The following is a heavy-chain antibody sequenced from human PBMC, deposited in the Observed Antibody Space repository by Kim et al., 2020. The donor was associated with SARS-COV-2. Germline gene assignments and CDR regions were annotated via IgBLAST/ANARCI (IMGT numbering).Heavy chain of an antibody. V-gene: IGHV4-31*03. CDR2: IYYTGST. Sequence: SETLSLTCSVSGASITSSEYYWTWIRQLPEKGLEWIGHIYYTGSTYYSPSLMGRVTIPVDMSNNQFSLELTSVTAADTAIYYCARTRILANCGGECYFPDSWGHGIVVTVSS. CDR3: ARTRILANCGGECYFPDS. CDR1: GASITSSEYY. J-gene: IGHJ5*01. D-gene: IGHD2-21*01.